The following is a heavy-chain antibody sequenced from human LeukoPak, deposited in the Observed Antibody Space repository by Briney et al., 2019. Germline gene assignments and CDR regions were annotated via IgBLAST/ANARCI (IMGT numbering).Heavy chain of an antibody. CDR1: GFTFSSYS. Sequence: GGSLRLSCAASGFTFSSYSMNWVRQAPGKGREWVSSISSSSSYVYYADSVKGRFTISRDNAKNSLYLQMNSLRAEDTAVYYCARSAKGGPDYYYYYYMDVWGKGTTVTVS. V-gene: IGHV3-21*01. J-gene: IGHJ6*03. D-gene: IGHD6-25*01. CDR2: ISSSSSYV. CDR3: ARSAKGGPDYYYYYYMDV.